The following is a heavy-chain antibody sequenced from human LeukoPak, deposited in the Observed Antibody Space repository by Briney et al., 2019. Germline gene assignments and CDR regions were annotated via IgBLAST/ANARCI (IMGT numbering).Heavy chain of an antibody. V-gene: IGHV4-59*01. CDR3: ARGYYGSGSYYLYYYYYMDV. CDR1: GGSMSSYY. CDR2: IYYSGST. J-gene: IGHJ6*03. Sequence: SETLSLTCSVSGGSMSSYYWTWIRQPPGKALEWIGYIYYSGSTNYNPSLKSRVTISVDTSKNQFSLKLSSVTAADTAVYYCARGYYGSGSYYLYYYYYMDVWGKGTTVTVSS. D-gene: IGHD3-10*01.